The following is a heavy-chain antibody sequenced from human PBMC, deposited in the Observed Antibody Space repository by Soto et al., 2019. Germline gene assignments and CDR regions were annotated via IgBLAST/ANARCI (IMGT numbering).Heavy chain of an antibody. CDR1: GFTLRTYG. J-gene: IGHJ6*01. D-gene: IGHD6-19*01. CDR3: ARPLEQWQLGFGMDV. V-gene: IGHV3-33*01. Sequence: PGGSLRLSCAASGFTLRTYGMHWVRQAPGKGLERVAVVWYDGSKKYYADSVKGRFTVSRDNSKNTLYLQMNSLRAEDTAVYYCARPLEQWQLGFGMDVWGQGSPVTVSS. CDR2: VWYDGSKK.